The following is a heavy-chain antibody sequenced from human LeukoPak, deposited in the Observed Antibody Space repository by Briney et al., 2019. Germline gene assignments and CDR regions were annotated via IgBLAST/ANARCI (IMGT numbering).Heavy chain of an antibody. Sequence: ASVKVSCKASGYIFTAYYLHWVRQAPGQGLEWMGWINPNSGGTNYAQKFQGRVTMTRDTSISTAYMELSRLRSDDTAVYYCARDLGITMVRGVIIPYYMDVWGKGTTVTISS. D-gene: IGHD3-10*01. CDR3: ARDLGITMVRGVIIPYYMDV. V-gene: IGHV1-2*02. CDR2: INPNSGGT. CDR1: GYIFTAYY. J-gene: IGHJ6*03.